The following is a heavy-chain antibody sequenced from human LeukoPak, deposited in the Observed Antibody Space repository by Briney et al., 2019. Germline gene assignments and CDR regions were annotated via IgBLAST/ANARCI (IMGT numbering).Heavy chain of an antibody. CDR2: VYYSGST. CDR3: ARGSYDVLTGYSTLGEY. V-gene: IGHV4-39*02. Sequence: SETLSLTCTVSGGSISSSTYYWGWIRQPPGKGLEWVGNVYYSGSTYYNPSLKSRVTISVDTSKRHFSLKLTSVTAADTAVYYCARGSYDVLTGYSTLGEYRGQGTLVTVSS. J-gene: IGHJ4*02. CDR1: GGSISSSTYY. D-gene: IGHD3-9*01.